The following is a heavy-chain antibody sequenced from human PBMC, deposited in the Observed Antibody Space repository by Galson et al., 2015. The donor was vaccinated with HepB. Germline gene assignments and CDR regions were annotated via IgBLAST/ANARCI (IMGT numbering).Heavy chain of an antibody. D-gene: IGHD6-19*01. J-gene: IGHJ4*02. V-gene: IGHV3-23*01. Sequence: SLRLSCAASGFTFTTYAMSWVRQAPGKGLEWVSGIGGSGGSTYYADSVKGRFTISKDNSKNTLFLQMNSLRAEDTAVYYCAKAPQGAVAGNEGFEYWGQGTLVTVSS. CDR1: GFTFTTYA. CDR3: AKAPQGAVAGNEGFEY. CDR2: IGGSGGST.